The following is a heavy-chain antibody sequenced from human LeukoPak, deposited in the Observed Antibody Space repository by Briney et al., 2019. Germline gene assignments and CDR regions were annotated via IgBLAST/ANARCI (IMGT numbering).Heavy chain of an antibody. Sequence: SQTLSLTCTVSGGSISSGGYYWSWIRQHPGKGLEWIGYIYYSGGTYYNPSLKSRVTISVDTSKNQFSLKLSSVTAADTAVYYCARTYCSGGSCYSEHFDYWGQGTLVTVSS. CDR1: GGSISSGGYY. J-gene: IGHJ4*02. CDR3: ARTYCSGGSCYSEHFDY. D-gene: IGHD2-15*01. CDR2: IYYSGGT. V-gene: IGHV4-31*03.